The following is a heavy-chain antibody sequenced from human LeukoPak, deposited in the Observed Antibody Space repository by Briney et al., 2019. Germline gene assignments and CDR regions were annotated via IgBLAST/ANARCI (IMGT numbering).Heavy chain of an antibody. CDR2: ISYDGSNK. V-gene: IGHV3-30*18. J-gene: IGHJ5*02. D-gene: IGHD3-3*02. CDR1: GFTFSSYG. Sequence: GGSLRLSCAASGFTFSSYGMHWVRQAPGKGLEGVAVISYDGSNKYYADSVKGRFTISRDNSKNTLYLQMNSLRAEDTAVYYCAKLALDWFDPWGQGTLVTVSS. CDR3: AKLALDWFDP.